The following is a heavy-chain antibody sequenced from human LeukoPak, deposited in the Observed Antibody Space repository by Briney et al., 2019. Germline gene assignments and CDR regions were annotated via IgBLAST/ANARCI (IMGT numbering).Heavy chain of an antibody. CDR3: ARGRYCSGGTCYFDY. CDR2: INSDGSTT. J-gene: IGHJ4*02. Sequence: GGXLGLSCAASGFSFSSYLMHWVRQAPGKGVVWVSRINSDGSTTNYADSVKGRFTVSRDNAKNTLYLQMNSLRAEDTAVYYCARGRYCSGGTCYFDYWGQGALVTVSS. CDR1: GFSFSSYL. D-gene: IGHD2-15*01. V-gene: IGHV3-74*01.